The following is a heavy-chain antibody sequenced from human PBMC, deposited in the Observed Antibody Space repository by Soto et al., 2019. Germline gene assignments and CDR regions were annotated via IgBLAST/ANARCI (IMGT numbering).Heavy chain of an antibody. V-gene: IGHV1-2*04. J-gene: IGHJ4*02. CDR2: INPNGGGT. CDR1: GYTFDGYY. Sequence: QVQLVQSGAEVKKPGASVKVSCKASGYTFDGYYIHWVRQAPEQGLEWMGWINPNGGGTNYAQKFQGWVTMTRDTSTSTAYMELSRLTSDDTAIYYCARVATIFGVVPDYWGQGTLVTVSS. CDR3: ARVATIFGVVPDY. D-gene: IGHD3-3*01.